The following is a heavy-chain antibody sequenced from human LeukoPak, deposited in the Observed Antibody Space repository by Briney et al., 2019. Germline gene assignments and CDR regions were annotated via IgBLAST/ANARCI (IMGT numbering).Heavy chain of an antibody. CDR2: IYTSGST. Sequence: KSSETLSLTCTVSGGSISSYYWSWIRQPAGKGLEWIGRIYTSGSTNYNPSLKSRVTMSVDTSKNQFSLKLSSVTAADTAVYYCASALPYYDSSGYPSYYFDYWGQGTLVTVSS. V-gene: IGHV4-4*07. J-gene: IGHJ4*02. D-gene: IGHD3-22*01. CDR1: GGSISSYY. CDR3: ASALPYYDSSGYPSYYFDY.